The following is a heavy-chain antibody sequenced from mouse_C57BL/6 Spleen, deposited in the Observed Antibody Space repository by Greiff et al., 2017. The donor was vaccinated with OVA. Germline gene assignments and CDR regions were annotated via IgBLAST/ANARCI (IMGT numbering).Heavy chain of an antibody. CDR1: GFTFSNYW. CDR3: TRWDWYFDV. D-gene: IGHD1-1*02. CDR2: IRLKSDNYAT. J-gene: IGHJ1*03. Sequence: EVHLVESGGGLVQPGGSMKLSCVASGFTFSNYWMNWVRQSPEKGLEWVAQIRLKSDNYATHYAESVKGRFTISRDDSKSSVYLQMNNLRAEDTGIYYCTRWDWYFDVWGTGTTVTVSS. V-gene: IGHV6-3*01.